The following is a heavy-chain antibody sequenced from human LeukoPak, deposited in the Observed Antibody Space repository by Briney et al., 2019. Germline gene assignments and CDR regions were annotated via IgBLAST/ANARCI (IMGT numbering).Heavy chain of an antibody. D-gene: IGHD4-17*01. CDR1: GGSFSGYY. CDR3: ARGYGVGDY. CDR2: INHSGST. J-gene: IGHJ4*02. Sequence: SETLSLTCAVYGGSFSGYYWSWIRQPPGKGLEWIGEINHSGSTNYIPSLKSRVTISVDTSKNQFSLKLSSVTAADTAVYYCARGYGVGDYWGQGTLVTVSS. V-gene: IGHV4-34*01.